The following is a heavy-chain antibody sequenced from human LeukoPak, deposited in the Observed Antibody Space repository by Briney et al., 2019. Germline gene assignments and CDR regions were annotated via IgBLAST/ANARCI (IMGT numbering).Heavy chain of an antibody. D-gene: IGHD3-22*01. CDR1: GGSINSYY. J-gene: IGHJ5*02. Sequence: PSETLSLTCTVSGGSINSYYWSWIRHPTEKGLEWIGYIYYSGSTNYNPSLKSRVTISVDTSKNQFSLKLSSVNAADTAVYYCARTPYYYDSSGYRNWFAPWGQGTLVTVSS. CDR2: IYYSGST. CDR3: ARTPYYYDSSGYRNWFAP. V-gene: IGHV4-59*01.